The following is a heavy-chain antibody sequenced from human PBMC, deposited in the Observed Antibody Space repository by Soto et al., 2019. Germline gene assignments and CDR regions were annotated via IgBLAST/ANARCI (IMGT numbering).Heavy chain of an antibody. CDR3: ARASDFHSTNWGIFRFDY. D-gene: IGHD7-27*01. Sequence: QVQLQESGPGLVKPSQTLSLTCTVSGGSISSGGYYWSWIRQHPGKGLEWIGYIYYSGSTYYNPSLKSRVTISVDTSKNQFSLKLSSVTAADTAVYYCARASDFHSTNWGIFRFDYWGQGTLVTVSS. J-gene: IGHJ4*02. CDR1: GGSISSGGYY. V-gene: IGHV4-31*03. CDR2: IYYSGST.